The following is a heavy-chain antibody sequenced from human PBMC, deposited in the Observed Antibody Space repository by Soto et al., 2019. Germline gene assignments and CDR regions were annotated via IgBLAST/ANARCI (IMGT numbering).Heavy chain of an antibody. CDR3: ARGDYGTGGYPFPYFDY. J-gene: IGHJ4*02. Sequence: HEHLVQSGAEVKRPGASLKVSCKASGYSFTGYYIHWVRQAPGQGLEWMGWINPDSGATNYAQNFQGRVTLTSDTSISTASMDLTSLTSDDTAVYYCARGDYGTGGYPFPYFDYWGQGTRVIVSS. CDR1: GYSFTGYY. V-gene: IGHV1-2*02. CDR2: INPDSGAT. D-gene: IGHD2-8*02.